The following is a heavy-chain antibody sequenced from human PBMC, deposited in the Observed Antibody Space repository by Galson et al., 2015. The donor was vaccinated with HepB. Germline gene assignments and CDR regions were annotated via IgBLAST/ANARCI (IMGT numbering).Heavy chain of an antibody. D-gene: IGHD2-15*01. CDR3: ARARLGYCSDGSCYSRGFDY. CDR1: GGTFSSYA. V-gene: IGHV1-69*13. Sequence: SVKVSCKASGGTFSSYAISWVRQAPGQGLEWMGGIIPIFGTANYAQKFQGRVTITADESTSTAYMELSSLRSEDTAVYYCARARLGYCSDGSCYSRGFDYWGQGTLVTVSS. J-gene: IGHJ4*02. CDR2: IIPIFGTA.